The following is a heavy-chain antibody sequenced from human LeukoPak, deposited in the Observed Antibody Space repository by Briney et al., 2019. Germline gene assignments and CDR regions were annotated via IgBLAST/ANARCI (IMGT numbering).Heavy chain of an antibody. CDR2: IHCSVS. CDR3: ATHRGSGTSDAFDI. D-gene: IGHD3-10*01. V-gene: IGHV4-59*08. J-gene: IGHJ3*02. Sequence: SETLSLTCAVSGASISPYYWSWIRQPPGKGLEWIGCIHCSVSNSDPSLKSRVTLSLDTSKNQFSLRLSSVTAADTAVYYCATHRGSGTSDAFDIWGQGTMVTVSS. CDR1: GASISPYY.